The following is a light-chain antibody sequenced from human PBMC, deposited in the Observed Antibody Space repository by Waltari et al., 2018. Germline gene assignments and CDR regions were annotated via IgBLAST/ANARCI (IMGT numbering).Light chain of an antibody. V-gene: IGKV3-20*01. J-gene: IGKJ1*01. CDR2: GAS. CDR3: QHYGSSPPRT. CDR1: KSFSSTY. Sequence: EVVLPQSPGPLSLSPGERATLSCRASKSFSSTYLAWYQQKPGQAPRLLIYGASNRATGIPDRFSGSVSGTDFTLTISRLEPEDFAVYYCQHYGSSPPRTFGQGTTVEI.